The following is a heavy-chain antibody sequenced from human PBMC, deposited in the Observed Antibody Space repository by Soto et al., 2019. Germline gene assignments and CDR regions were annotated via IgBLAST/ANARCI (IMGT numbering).Heavy chain of an antibody. Sequence: EVPLLESGGGLVQPGGSLRLSCAASGFTFSTYAITWVRQARRKGLEWVSSVTNSGSNTYHADSVKGRFTISRHHANNMLLLQLNSLRAQDTALYYCAKDLAAIATGDSFDFWGQGAMVTVSS. J-gene: IGHJ3*01. CDR2: VTNSGSNT. CDR3: AKDLAAIATGDSFDF. V-gene: IGHV3-23*01. D-gene: IGHD6-25*01. CDR1: GFTFSTYA.